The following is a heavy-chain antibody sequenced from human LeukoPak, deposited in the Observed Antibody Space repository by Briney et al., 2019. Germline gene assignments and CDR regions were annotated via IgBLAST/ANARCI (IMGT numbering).Heavy chain of an antibody. V-gene: IGHV1-46*01. Sequence: ASVKVSCKTSGYSFTSYNLHWVRQAPGQRLEWMGIIKPSGDNTNNAQKFQGRVTMTSDTSTSTVYMELSSLKSEDPAVYYCARVRDGYNDAYDIWGQGTMVTVTS. J-gene: IGHJ3*02. CDR3: ARVRDGYNDAYDI. CDR1: GYSFTSYN. D-gene: IGHD5-24*01. CDR2: IKPSGDNT.